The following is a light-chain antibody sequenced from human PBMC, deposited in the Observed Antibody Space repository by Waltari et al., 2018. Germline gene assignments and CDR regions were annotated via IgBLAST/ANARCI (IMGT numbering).Light chain of an antibody. CDR2: NAA. J-gene: IGKJ5*01. V-gene: IGKV3-11*01. CDR1: QSVSTY. CDR3: QQRSSGPPVT. Sequence: EVVLTQSPPTLSLSPGERATLSCRASQSVSTYLAWYQHKPGQPPRRLIFNAAYRATGVPTRFSGSGSGTDFTLTISSLEPEDFAVYYCQQRSSGPPVTFGQGTRVEI.